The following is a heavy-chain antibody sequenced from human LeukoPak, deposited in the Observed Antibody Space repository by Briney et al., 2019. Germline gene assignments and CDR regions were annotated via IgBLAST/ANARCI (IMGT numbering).Heavy chain of an antibody. V-gene: IGHV4-4*07. Sequence: SETLSLTCTVSGAFISSHYWSSIRHPAGEGLESLGRVYTSGSNNFNPSLKSRVTMEVDTSRNQFSLKLRSVAAADTAVYYCARYDGTGYPAFWGQGTLVTVSS. J-gene: IGHJ4*02. CDR2: VYTSGSN. D-gene: IGHD3-22*01. CDR3: ARYDGTGYPAF. CDR1: GAFISSHY.